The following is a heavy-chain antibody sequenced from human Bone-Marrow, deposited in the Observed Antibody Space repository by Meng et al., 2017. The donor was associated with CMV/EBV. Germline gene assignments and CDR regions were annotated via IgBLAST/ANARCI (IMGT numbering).Heavy chain of an antibody. Sequence: GGSLRLSCAASGFTFSSYSMNWVRQAPGKGLEWVSSISSSSSYIYYADSVKGRFTISRDNSKNTLYLQMNSLRAEDTAVYYCARVIPAALYGMDVWGQGTTVTVSS. V-gene: IGHV3-21*04. CDR1: GFTFSSYS. CDR2: ISSSSSYI. J-gene: IGHJ6*02. D-gene: IGHD2-2*01. CDR3: ARVIPAALYGMDV.